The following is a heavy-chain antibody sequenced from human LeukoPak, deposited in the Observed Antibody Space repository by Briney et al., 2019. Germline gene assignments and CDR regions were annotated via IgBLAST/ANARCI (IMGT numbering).Heavy chain of an antibody. Sequence: SETLSLTCAVSGYSISSGYYWGWIRQPPGKGLEWIGSIYHSGTTYYNPSLKSRVTISVDKSKNQFSLKLNFVTAADTAVYYCASGPSGSSGYSIDYWGQGTLVTVSS. CDR3: ASGPSGSSGYSIDY. CDR1: GYSISSGYY. D-gene: IGHD3-22*01. J-gene: IGHJ4*02. CDR2: IYHSGTT. V-gene: IGHV4-38-2*01.